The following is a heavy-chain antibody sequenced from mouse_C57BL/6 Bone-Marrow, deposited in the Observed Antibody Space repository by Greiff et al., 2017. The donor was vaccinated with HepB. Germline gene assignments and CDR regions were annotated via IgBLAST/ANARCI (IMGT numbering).Heavy chain of an antibody. D-gene: IGHD1-1*01. J-gene: IGHJ4*01. V-gene: IGHV5-4*01. Sequence: EVQVVESGGGLVKPGGSLKLSCAASGFTFSSYAMSWVRQTPEKRLEWVATISDGGSYTYYPDNVKGRFTISRDNAKNNLYLQMSHLKSGDTAMYYCARDPIYYYGSSYAMDYWGQGTSVTVSS. CDR1: GFTFSSYA. CDR2: ISDGGSYT. CDR3: ARDPIYYYGSSYAMDY.